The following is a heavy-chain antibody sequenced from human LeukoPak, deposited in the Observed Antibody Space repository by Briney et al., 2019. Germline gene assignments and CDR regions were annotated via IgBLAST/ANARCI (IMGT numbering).Heavy chain of an antibody. CDR1: GGTFISYA. V-gene: IGHV1-69*13. Sequence: SVKVSCKASGGTFISYAISWGRQAPGQGREWRGGIIPIFGTANYAQKFQGRVTITADESTSTAYMELSSLRSEDTAVYYCARVSSGSYSLYFDYWGQGTLVTVSS. CDR2: IIPIFGTA. D-gene: IGHD3-10*01. J-gene: IGHJ4*02. CDR3: ARVSSGSYSLYFDY.